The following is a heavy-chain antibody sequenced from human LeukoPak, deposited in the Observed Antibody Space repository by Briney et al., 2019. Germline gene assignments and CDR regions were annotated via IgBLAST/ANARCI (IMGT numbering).Heavy chain of an antibody. CDR3: AKEMATMYYYYGMDV. CDR1: GGTFSSYA. J-gene: IGHJ6*02. Sequence: ASVKVSCKASGGTFSSYAISWVRQAPGQGLEWMGRIIPILGIANYAQKFQGRVTITADKSTSTAYMELSSLRSEDTAVYYCAKEMATMYYYYGMDVWGQGTTVTVSS. V-gene: IGHV1-69*04. CDR2: IIPILGIA. D-gene: IGHD5-24*01.